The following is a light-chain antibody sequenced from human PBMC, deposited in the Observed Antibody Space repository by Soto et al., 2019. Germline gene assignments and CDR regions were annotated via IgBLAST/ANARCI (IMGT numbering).Light chain of an antibody. CDR1: HYISSD. V-gene: IGKV3-11*01. CDR3: QQRSSWPPIT. J-gene: IGKJ5*01. Sequence: EIVLTQSPATLSLSPCERATLSLSASHYISSDLAWYQHKPGQAPRLLIYDASDRATDIPARFRGTGSGTDFTLTISGLEPEDFAIYYCQQRSSWPPITFGQGTRLEN. CDR2: DAS.